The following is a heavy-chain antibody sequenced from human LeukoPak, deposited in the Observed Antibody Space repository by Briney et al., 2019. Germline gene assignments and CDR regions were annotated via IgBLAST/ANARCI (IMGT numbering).Heavy chain of an antibody. CDR3: ASGLWSGYRLTQGYMDV. V-gene: IGHV4-39*07. J-gene: IGHJ6*03. Sequence: PSETLSLTCTVSGGSISSSSYYGGWIRQPRGEVLEWIGSNYYSGSTYYNPSLKSRVTISVDTSKTQFSLKLSSVTAADSAVYYCASGLWSGYRLTQGYMDVWGKGNTVTVSS. CDR1: GGSISSSSYY. CDR2: NYYSGST. D-gene: IGHD3-3*01.